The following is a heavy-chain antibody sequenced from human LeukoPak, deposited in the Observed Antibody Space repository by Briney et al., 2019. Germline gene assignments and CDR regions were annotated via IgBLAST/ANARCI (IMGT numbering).Heavy chain of an antibody. CDR2: IYYSGTT. Sequence: SETLSLTCIVSGGSISGKYWTWLRQPPGRGLEWIGYIYYSGTTKYNPSFTSRVTLSVDTSKNQFSLKLSSVTAADTAVYYCARASTTVPNLLDYWGQGALVAVSS. CDR1: GGSISGKY. J-gene: IGHJ4*02. V-gene: IGHV4-59*08. CDR3: ARASTTVPNLLDY. D-gene: IGHD4-17*01.